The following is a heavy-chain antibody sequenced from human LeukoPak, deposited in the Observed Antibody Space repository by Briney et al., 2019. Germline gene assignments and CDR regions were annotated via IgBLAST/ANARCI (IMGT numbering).Heavy chain of an antibody. Sequence: SETLSLTCAVSGYSLNSAYYWGWIRQPPGKGLEWIASMYHSGITYYNSSLKSRATISVDTSKNQFSLKLNSVTAADTSVYYCARLTPGKNWFDPWGHGTLVTVSS. CDR3: ARLTPGKNWFDP. J-gene: IGHJ5*02. V-gene: IGHV4-38-2*01. CDR2: MYHSGIT. CDR1: GYSLNSAYY. D-gene: IGHD3-10*01.